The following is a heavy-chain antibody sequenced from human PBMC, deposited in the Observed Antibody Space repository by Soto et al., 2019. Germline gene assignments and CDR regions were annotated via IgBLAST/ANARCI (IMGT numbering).Heavy chain of an antibody. CDR3: AKDSNNDFWSGYYTGIDY. CDR2: ISYDGSKK. D-gene: IGHD3-3*01. V-gene: IGHV3-30-3*01. J-gene: IGHJ4*02. Sequence: GGSLRLSCAASGFIFSSYTMHWVRQAPGKGLERVALISYDGSKKYYADSVKGRFTISRDNSKNTLFLHMNSLRVEDTAVYFCAKDSNNDFWSGYYTGIDYWGQGTLVTVSS. CDR1: GFIFSSYT.